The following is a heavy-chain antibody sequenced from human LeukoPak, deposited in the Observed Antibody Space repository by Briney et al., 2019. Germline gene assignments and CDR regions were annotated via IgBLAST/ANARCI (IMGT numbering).Heavy chain of an antibody. CDR2: IIPIFGTA. Sequence: SVKVSCKASGGTFSSYAISWVRQAPGQGLEWMGRIIPIFGTANYTQKFQGRVTITTDESTSTAYMELSSLRSEDTAVYYCARGTVTTRKYYFDYWGQGTLVTVSS. J-gene: IGHJ4*02. CDR3: ARGTVTTRKYYFDY. V-gene: IGHV1-69*05. D-gene: IGHD4-17*01. CDR1: GGTFSSYA.